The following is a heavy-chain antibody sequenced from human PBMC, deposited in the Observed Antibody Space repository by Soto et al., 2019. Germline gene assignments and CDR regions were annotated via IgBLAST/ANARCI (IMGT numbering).Heavy chain of an antibody. CDR3: ARVGDSSGFVWYFDL. CDR1: GCSISSYY. D-gene: IGHD3-22*01. Sequence: SETLSLTCTVSGCSISSYYWSWIRQPPGKGLEWIGYIYYSGSTNYNPSLKSRVTISVDTSKNQFTLKLSSVTAADTAVYYCARVGDSSGFVWYFDLWGRGTLVTVSS. V-gene: IGHV4-59*01. J-gene: IGHJ2*01. CDR2: IYYSGST.